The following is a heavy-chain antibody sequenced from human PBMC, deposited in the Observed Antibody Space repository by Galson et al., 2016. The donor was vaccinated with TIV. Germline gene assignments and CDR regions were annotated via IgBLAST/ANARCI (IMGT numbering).Heavy chain of an antibody. CDR3: ARSASAGSGWVDP. CDR2: INTATGYT. CDR1: GYTFTSYG. D-gene: IGHD3-10*01. V-gene: IGHV1-3*04. Sequence: SCKASGYTFTSYGIHWMRQAPGQRLEWMGWINTATGYTKYSQTFQDRITITRDTSASTAYMELSSLRSGDTATYYCARSASAGSGWVDPWGQGTLVTVSS. J-gene: IGHJ5*02.